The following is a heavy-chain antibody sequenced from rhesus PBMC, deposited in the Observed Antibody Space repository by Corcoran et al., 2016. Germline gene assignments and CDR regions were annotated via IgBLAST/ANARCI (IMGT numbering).Heavy chain of an antibody. CDR2: IYGNSSST. J-gene: IGHJ4*01. Sequence: VQLPQWGEGLVKPSETLSLPCAVYGGSISGYYYWSWIRQPPGKGLEWTGYIYGNSSSTNYNPSRKNRVTISKDASKKQFSLEMSSVAAAGAAVYYCAGSGPYSSWSARFDYWGQGVLVTVSS. CDR3: AGSGPYSSWSARFDY. CDR1: GGSISGYYY. V-gene: IGHV4-73*01. D-gene: IGHD6-13*01.